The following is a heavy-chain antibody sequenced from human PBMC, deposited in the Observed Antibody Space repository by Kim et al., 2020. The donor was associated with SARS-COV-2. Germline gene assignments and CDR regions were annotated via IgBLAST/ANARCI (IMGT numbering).Heavy chain of an antibody. CDR3: ARGAPLDSSGWYSRRKYYFDY. CDR1: GGSFSGYY. J-gene: IGHJ4*02. D-gene: IGHD6-19*01. V-gene: IGHV4-34*01. Sequence: SETLSLTCAVYGGSFSGYYWSWIRQPPGKGLEWIGEINHRGSTNYNPSLKSRVTISVDTSKNQFSLKLSSVTAADTAVYYCARGAPLDSSGWYSRRKYYFDYWGQGTLVTVSS. CDR2: INHRGST.